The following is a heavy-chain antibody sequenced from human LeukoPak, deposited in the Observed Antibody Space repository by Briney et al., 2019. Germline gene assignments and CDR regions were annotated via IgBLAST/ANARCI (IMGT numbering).Heavy chain of an antibody. CDR1: GFTFRDYY. D-gene: IGHD3-10*01. Sequence: GGSLRLSCAASGFTFRDYYMTWIRQAPGKGLEWISYISRSGDTLYYADSVKGRFTISRDNAKNSLYLQMNSLRAEDTAVYYCARDLFLWFGESMGAFDIWGQGTMVTVSS. V-gene: IGHV3-11*04. J-gene: IGHJ3*02. CDR3: ARDLFLWFGESMGAFDI. CDR2: ISRSGDTL.